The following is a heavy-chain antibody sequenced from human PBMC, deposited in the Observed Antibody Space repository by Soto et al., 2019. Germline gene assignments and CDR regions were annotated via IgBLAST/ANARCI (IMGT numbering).Heavy chain of an antibody. CDR2: IYATGTT. Sequence: SDTLSLTCTVSGASISGFYWSWIRKSAGKGLEWIGRIYATGTTDYNPSLKSRVMMSVDTSKKQFSLKLRSVTAADTAVYYCVRDGTKTLRDWFDSWGQGISVTVSS. V-gene: IGHV4-4*07. J-gene: IGHJ5*01. CDR3: VRDGTKTLRDWFDS. CDR1: GASISGFY. D-gene: IGHD1-1*01.